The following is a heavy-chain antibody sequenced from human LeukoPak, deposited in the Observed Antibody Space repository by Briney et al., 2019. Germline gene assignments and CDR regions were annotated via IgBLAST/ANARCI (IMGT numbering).Heavy chain of an antibody. J-gene: IGHJ4*02. CDR1: GYSISSGYY. Sequence: PSETLSLTCTVSGYSISSGYYWGWIWQPPGKGLEWIGSIYHSGGTYYNPSLKSRVTISVDTSKNQFSLKLSSVTAADTAVYYCARDEVATTPYFDYWGQGTLVTVSS. CDR2: IYHSGGT. D-gene: IGHD5-12*01. CDR3: ARDEVATTPYFDY. V-gene: IGHV4-38-2*02.